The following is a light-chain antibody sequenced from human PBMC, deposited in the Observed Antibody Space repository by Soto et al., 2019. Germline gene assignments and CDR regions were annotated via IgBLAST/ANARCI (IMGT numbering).Light chain of an antibody. V-gene: IGLV1-40*01. Sequence: QSVLTQPPSVSGAPGQRVTISCTGSSSNIGAGYDVHWYQQLPGTAPKLLIYGNSNRPSGVPDRFSGSKSGTSASLAITGLQAEDKPDYYCQSYDSSLSGYVFGTGTKVTVL. CDR1: SSNIGAGYD. CDR2: GNS. J-gene: IGLJ1*01. CDR3: QSYDSSLSGYV.